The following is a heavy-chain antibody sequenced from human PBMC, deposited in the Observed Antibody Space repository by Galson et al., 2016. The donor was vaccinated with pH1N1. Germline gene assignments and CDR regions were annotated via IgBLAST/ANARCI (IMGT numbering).Heavy chain of an antibody. CDR2: INPKSGAT. J-gene: IGHJ5*02. CDR3: AREGSGYDFWFDP. Sequence: SVKVSCKASGYTFSASYIHWVRQAPGQGLEWMGWINPKSGATNDAQKFRGRFTMTRDTSINTVYMALTSLTSDDTAFFCAREGSGYDFWFDPWGQGTLVTVSS. V-gene: IGHV1-2*02. D-gene: IGHD5-12*01. CDR1: GYTFSASY.